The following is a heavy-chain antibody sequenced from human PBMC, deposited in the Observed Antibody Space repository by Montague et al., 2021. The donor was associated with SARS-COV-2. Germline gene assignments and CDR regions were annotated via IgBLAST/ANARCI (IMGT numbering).Heavy chain of an antibody. D-gene: IGHD2-2*01. CDR1: GGSINSSSYY. J-gene: IGHJ4*02. Sequence: SETLSLTCTVSGGSINSSSYYWVWIRQPPGIELEWIVSIYRGSTYYNPSLKSRVTISVDTSKNQFSLKLCSVTAADTAEFYCAKELGYCSSTNCFHFDYWGQGTLVTVSS. CDR2: IYRGST. CDR3: AKELGYCSSTNCFHFDY. V-gene: IGHV4-39*07.